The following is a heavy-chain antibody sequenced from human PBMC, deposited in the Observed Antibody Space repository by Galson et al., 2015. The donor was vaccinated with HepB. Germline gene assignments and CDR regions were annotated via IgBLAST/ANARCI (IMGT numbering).Heavy chain of an antibody. CDR3: ARDGYSSSWYVRYFDL. CDR2: ISGSGDDT. CDR1: GLILKNFA. V-gene: IGHV3-23*01. J-gene: IGHJ2*01. Sequence: SLRLSCAASGLILKNFAMTWVRQPPGKGLEWVSTISGSGDDTYYADSVKGRFSISRDNSKNTLYLQMNSLRAEDTAVYYCARDGYSSSWYVRYFDLWGRGTLVTVSS. D-gene: IGHD6-13*01.